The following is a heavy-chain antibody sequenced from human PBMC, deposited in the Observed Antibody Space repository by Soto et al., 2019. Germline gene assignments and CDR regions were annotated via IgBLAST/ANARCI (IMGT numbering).Heavy chain of an antibody. Sequence: PSETLSLTCAVSGYSISSGYYWDWIRQPPGKGLEWIGTIYHSGFTYYNPSLKSRVTMSVDTSKNQFSLKLTSVTAADTAMYYCARDLTAAGLGGMDVWGQGTTVT. CDR1: GYSISSGYY. CDR2: IYHSGFT. J-gene: IGHJ6*02. V-gene: IGHV4-38-2*02. D-gene: IGHD6-25*01. CDR3: ARDLTAAGLGGMDV.